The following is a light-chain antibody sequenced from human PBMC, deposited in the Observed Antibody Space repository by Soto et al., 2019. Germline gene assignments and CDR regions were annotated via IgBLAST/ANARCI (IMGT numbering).Light chain of an antibody. Sequence: QSALTQSPSASGTPGQRVTISCSGSSSNIGSNYVYWYQQLPGTAPKLLIYRNNQRPSGVPDRFSGSKSGTSASLAISGLRSEDEADYYCAAWDDSLSAFYVFGTGTKVTVL. CDR1: SSNIGSNY. CDR3: AAWDDSLSAFYV. V-gene: IGLV1-47*01. CDR2: RNN. J-gene: IGLJ1*01.